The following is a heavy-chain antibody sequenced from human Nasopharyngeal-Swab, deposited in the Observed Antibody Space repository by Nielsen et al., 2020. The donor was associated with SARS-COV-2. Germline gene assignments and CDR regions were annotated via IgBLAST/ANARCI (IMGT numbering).Heavy chain of an antibody. Sequence: ESLKISCAASGFTFSNAWMSWIRQPPGKGLEWIGEINHSGSTNYNPSLKSRVTISVDTSKNQFSLKLSSVTAADTAVYYCARGSGWYGYWGQGTLVTVSS. CDR2: INHSGST. CDR3: ARGSGWYGY. CDR1: GFTFSNAW. D-gene: IGHD6-19*01. V-gene: IGHV4-34*01. J-gene: IGHJ4*02.